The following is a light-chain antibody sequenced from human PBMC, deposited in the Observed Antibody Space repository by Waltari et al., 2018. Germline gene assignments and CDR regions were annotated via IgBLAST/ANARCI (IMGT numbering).Light chain of an antibody. Sequence: EIVMTQSPATLSVSPGERAPLSCRASPSLSSDLAWYQQKPGQAPRLLIYGASSRATGIPARFSGSGSGTEFTLTISSMQSEDFAVYYCQQYITWTFGQGTKVEIK. CDR3: QQYITWT. J-gene: IGKJ1*01. V-gene: IGKV3-15*01. CDR2: GAS. CDR1: PSLSSD.